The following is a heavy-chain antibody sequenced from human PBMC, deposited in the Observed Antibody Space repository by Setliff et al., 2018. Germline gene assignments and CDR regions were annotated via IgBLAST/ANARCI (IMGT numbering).Heavy chain of an antibody. J-gene: IGHJ4*02. CDR3: ASVVEDYYDGSGYFLPSYYFDY. CDR1: GYSISSGYY. CDR2: IHHRGST. Sequence: PSETLSLTCAVSGYSISSGYYWGWIRQPPGKGLEWIGSIHHRGSTYYNPSLKSRVTTLVGTSKNHFSLKLSSVTAADTAVYYCASVVEDYYDGSGYFLPSYYFDYWGQGTLVTVSS. V-gene: IGHV4-38-2*01. D-gene: IGHD3-22*01.